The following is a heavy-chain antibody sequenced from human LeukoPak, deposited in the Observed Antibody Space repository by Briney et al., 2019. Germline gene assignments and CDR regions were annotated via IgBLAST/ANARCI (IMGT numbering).Heavy chain of an antibody. Sequence: PGGSLRLSCAASGFDFRSYAMHWVRQAPGKGLEWMAVIIYDGSNKNYADSVKGRFTISRDNSMNTLYMKMNSLRVEDTAVYYCARGVGETLSGWTLDYWGHGTLVAVSS. D-gene: IGHD6-19*01. CDR2: IIYDGSNK. J-gene: IGHJ4*01. CDR3: ARGVGETLSGWTLDY. CDR1: GFDFRSYA. V-gene: IGHV3-30*04.